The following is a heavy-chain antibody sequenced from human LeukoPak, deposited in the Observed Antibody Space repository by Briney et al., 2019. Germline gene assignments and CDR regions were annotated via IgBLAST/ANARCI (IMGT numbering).Heavy chain of an antibody. CDR2: INPNSGGT. J-gene: IGHJ4*02. CDR3: ARGDSYYGSGSYRP. D-gene: IGHD3-10*01. V-gene: IGHV1-2*02. Sequence: GASVKVSCKASGYTFTGYYMHWVRQAPGQGLEWMGWINPNSGGTTYAQKFQGRVTMTRDTSISTAYMELSRLRSDDTAVYYCARGDSYYGSGSYRPWGQGTLVTVSS. CDR1: GYTFTGYY.